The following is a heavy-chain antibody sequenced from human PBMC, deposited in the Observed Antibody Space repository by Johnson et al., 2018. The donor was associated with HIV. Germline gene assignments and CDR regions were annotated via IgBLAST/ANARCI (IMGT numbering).Heavy chain of an antibody. CDR2: ISSSGSTI. Sequence: QVQLVESGGDLVKPGGSLRLSCAASGFIFSDYYMTWIRQAPGKGLESISYISSSGSTIYYADSVKGRFAVSRDNAKNTLYLQMNSLRAEDTAVYYCARGDSSGEACDIWGQGTMVTVSS. CDR1: GFIFSDYY. J-gene: IGHJ3*02. CDR3: ARGDSSGEACDI. D-gene: IGHD3-22*01. V-gene: IGHV3-11*01.